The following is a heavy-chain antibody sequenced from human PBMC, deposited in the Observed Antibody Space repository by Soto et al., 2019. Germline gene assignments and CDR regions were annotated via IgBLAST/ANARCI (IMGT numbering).Heavy chain of an antibody. Sequence: EVQLVESGGGLVQPGGSLRLSCAASGFTFSDHYMDWVRQAPGKGLGWVGRSKNKADSYTTEYAASVKGRFTISRDGSKHSLFLQMNSLKTEDTAVYYCTVCGSGNDFGAAWGQGILVTVSS. J-gene: IGHJ4*02. D-gene: IGHD3-10*01. V-gene: IGHV3-72*01. CDR2: SKNKADSYTT. CDR1: GFTFSDHY. CDR3: TVCGSGNDFGAA.